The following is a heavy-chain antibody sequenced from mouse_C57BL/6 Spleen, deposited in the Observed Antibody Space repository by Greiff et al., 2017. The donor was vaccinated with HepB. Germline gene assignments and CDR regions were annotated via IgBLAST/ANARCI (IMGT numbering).Heavy chain of an antibody. Sequence: EVQGVESGGGLVKPGGSLKLSCAASGFTFSSYTMSWVRQTPEKRLEWVATISGGGGNTYYPDSVKGRFTISRDNAKNTLYLQRSSRGSEDTALYYCACQLRLLGSFAYWGQGTLVTVSA. J-gene: IGHJ3*01. CDR1: GFTFSSYT. D-gene: IGHD3-2*02. CDR2: ISGGGGNT. CDR3: ACQLRLLGSFAY. V-gene: IGHV5-9*01.